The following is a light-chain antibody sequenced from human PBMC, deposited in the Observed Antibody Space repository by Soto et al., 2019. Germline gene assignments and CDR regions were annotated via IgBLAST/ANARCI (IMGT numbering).Light chain of an antibody. CDR2: KDT. J-gene: IGLJ2*01. Sequence: SYELTQPPSVSVFPGQTAEITCSGDVLAKTYARWFQQKPGQAPVLVIYKDTERPSGIPERFSGYSSGTTVTLTISGAQVEDEADYYCCSAANNSPIFGGGTK. V-gene: IGLV3-27*01. CDR3: CSAANNSPI. CDR1: VLAKTY.